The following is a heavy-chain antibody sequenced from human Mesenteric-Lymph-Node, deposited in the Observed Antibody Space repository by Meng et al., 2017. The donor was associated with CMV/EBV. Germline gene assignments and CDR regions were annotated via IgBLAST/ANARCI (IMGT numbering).Heavy chain of an antibody. CDR2: MNPNSGNT. V-gene: IGHV1-8*01. J-gene: IGHJ4*02. D-gene: IGHD3-10*01. CDR3: ARGPLYYYGSGSHSGSHSGFDY. Sequence: YTFTNYDINWVRQATGQGLEWMGWMNPNSGNTGYAQKFQGRVTMTRDTSIGTAYMELSSLRSEDTAVYYCARGPLYYYGSGSHSGSHSGFDYWGQGTLVT. CDR1: YTFTNYD.